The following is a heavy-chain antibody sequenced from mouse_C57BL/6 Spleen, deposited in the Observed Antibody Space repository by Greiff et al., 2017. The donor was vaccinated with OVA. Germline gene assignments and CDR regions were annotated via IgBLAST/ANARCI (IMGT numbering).Heavy chain of an antibody. J-gene: IGHJ2*01. CDR3: ASDYSVSSFVY. V-gene: IGHV3-6*01. D-gene: IGHD1-1*01. CDR1: GYSITSGYY. Sequence: ESGPGLVKPSQSLSLTCSVTGYSITSGYYWNWIRQFPGNKLEWMGYISYDGRNNNNPSLKKRISINPSTPKNQFFLKLNSVTTHDTATYDCASDYSVSSFVYWGQGTTLTVSS. CDR2: ISYDGRN.